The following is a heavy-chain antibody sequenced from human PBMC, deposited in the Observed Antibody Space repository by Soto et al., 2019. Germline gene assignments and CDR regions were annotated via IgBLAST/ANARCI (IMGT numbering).Heavy chain of an antibody. CDR3: ASDRIRLEGYFDS. V-gene: IGHV1-46*01. J-gene: IGHJ4*02. Sequence: QVQLVQSGAEVKKPGASVKVSCKASGYTFTTYYMHWVRLAPGQGLEWMGIIHPSGGDTTYAQKFQGRVTMTRDTSTSTVYMELSSLTSEDTAVYYCASDRIRLEGYFDSWGQGTLVTVSS. CDR1: GYTFTTYY. CDR2: IHPSGGDT. D-gene: IGHD3-16*01.